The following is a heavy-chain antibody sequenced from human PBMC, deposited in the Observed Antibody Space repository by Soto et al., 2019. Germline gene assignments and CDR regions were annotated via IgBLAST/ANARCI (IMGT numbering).Heavy chain of an antibody. Sequence: GGSLRLSCAASGFTFSSYGMHWVRQAPGKGLEWVAVIWYDGSNKYYADSVKGRFTISRDNSKNTLYLQMNSLRAEDTAVYYCARDRRGLRFLEWLLSLWGQGTLVTVSS. CDR3: ARDRRGLRFLEWLLSL. CDR2: IWYDGSNK. J-gene: IGHJ4*02. CDR1: GFTFSSYG. V-gene: IGHV3-33*01. D-gene: IGHD3-3*01.